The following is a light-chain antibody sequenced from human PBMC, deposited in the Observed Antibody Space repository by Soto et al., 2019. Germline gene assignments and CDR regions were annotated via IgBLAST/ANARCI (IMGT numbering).Light chain of an antibody. CDR1: QSVSSSR. CDR3: QQYGNSPIT. J-gene: IGKJ5*01. CDR2: DAS. V-gene: IGKV3D-20*01. Sequence: DIVLTQSPATLSLSPGERATLSCGSSQSVSSSRLGWYQQKPDLAPRLLIYDASSRATGIPDRFSGSGSGTDFTLTISRLEPEDFAVYYCQQYGNSPITFGQGTRLEIK.